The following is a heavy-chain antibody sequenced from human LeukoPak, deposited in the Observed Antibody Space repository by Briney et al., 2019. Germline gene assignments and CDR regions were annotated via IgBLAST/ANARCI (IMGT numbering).Heavy chain of an antibody. CDR1: GGSISSSSYF. J-gene: IGHJ3*02. V-gene: IGHV4-39*07. CDR3: ARARYVNSFYAFDI. CDR2: IYYTGTT. D-gene: IGHD3-9*01. Sequence: SETLSLTCTVSGGSISSSSYFWGWIRQPPGKGLEWIGSIYYTGTTYYSPSLKSRVTIFGDTSKNQFFLKLSSVTAADTAVYYCARARYVNSFYAFDIWGQGTLVTVSS.